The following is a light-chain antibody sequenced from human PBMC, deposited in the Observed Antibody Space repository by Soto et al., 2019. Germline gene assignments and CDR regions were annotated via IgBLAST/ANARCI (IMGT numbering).Light chain of an antibody. J-gene: IGKJ1*01. Sequence: EIVLTQSPGTLALSPGERATLSCRASQSVSSNYLAWYQQKPGQAPRLLIYGASRRATVIPDRFSGSGSGTDFTLTISRQEPDDFAVYYCQQYGSSPRTFCQGTKVEVK. CDR3: QQYGSSPRT. V-gene: IGKV3-20*01. CDR1: QSVSSNY. CDR2: GAS.